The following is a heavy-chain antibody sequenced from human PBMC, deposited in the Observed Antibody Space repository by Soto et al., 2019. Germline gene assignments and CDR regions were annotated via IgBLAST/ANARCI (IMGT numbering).Heavy chain of an antibody. D-gene: IGHD6-25*01. J-gene: IGHJ4*02. CDR1: GFTFGDYA. CDR3: TWEGGNSASAIGSGFDY. Sequence: SLRLSCAASGFTFGDYAMSGVRRAPGKELEWVDCSRSKAYGGTTEYVTFVKGRFNISRDDTKSIASLQMNTLNNGETAVYYCTWEGGNSASAIGSGFDYWGQGTLVTVSS. CDR2: SRSKAYGGTT. V-gene: IGHV3-49*04.